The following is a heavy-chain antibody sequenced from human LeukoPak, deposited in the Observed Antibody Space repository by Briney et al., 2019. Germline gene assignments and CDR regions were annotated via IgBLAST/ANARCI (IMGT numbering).Heavy chain of an antibody. J-gene: IGHJ6*03. D-gene: IGHD4-11*01. Sequence: SETLSLTGTVCGDSVDGFYWSWIRQAAGKGPEWLGLIYTGGATNFYPSRRSRVSMSLDTPKNQFSLKLSSVTAADTAVYYCARGGAYSKSHYLYYQFMDVWGKGTTVTVS. CDR2: IYTGGAT. V-gene: IGHV4-4*07. CDR1: GDSVDGFY. CDR3: ARGGAYSKSHYLYYQFMDV.